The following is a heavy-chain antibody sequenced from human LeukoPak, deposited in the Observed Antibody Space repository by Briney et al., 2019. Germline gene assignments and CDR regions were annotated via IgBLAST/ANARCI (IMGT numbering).Heavy chain of an antibody. CDR2: INPNSGGI. CDR3: ARGAGYCSGGSCSKYDY. D-gene: IGHD2-15*01. V-gene: IGHV1-2*02. Sequence: ASVKVSCKASGYTFTGYYMYWVRQAPGQGLEWMGWINPNSGGIKYAQKFQGRVTMTRDTSISTAYMELSRLRSDDTAVYYCARGAGYCSGGSCSKYDYWGQGTLVSVSS. CDR1: GYTFTGYY. J-gene: IGHJ4*02.